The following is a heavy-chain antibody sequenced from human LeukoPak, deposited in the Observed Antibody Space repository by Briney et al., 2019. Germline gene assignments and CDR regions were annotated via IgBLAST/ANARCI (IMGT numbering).Heavy chain of an antibody. Sequence: GESLRLSCAASGFNVTNYAMHWVRQAPGKGLEWVTLISYSGDNTYSADSVKGRFTFSRDKSKNTLYLQMNSLRPEDSAVYYCASDPRDGGQNVWGKGTTVTVSS. CDR3: ASDPRDGGQNV. J-gene: IGHJ6*04. V-gene: IGHV3-30*04. CDR2: ISYSGDNT. D-gene: IGHD5-24*01. CDR1: GFNVTNYA.